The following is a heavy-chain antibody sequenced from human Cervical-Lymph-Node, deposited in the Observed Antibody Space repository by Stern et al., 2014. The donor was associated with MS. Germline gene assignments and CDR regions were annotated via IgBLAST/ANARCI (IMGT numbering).Heavy chain of an antibody. Sequence: VQLVQSGAEVRKPGASMKVSCKASGYTFTSFDIHWVRQATGQGLEWMGWMIPNSGNTVYAQKFQGRVTMTRNTSISTAYMELSSLRSEDTAVYYCARGGITGTTSFDYWGQGTLVTVSS. D-gene: IGHD1-7*01. CDR3: ARGGITGTTSFDY. J-gene: IGHJ4*02. CDR1: GYTFTSFD. CDR2: MIPNSGNT. V-gene: IGHV1-8*01.